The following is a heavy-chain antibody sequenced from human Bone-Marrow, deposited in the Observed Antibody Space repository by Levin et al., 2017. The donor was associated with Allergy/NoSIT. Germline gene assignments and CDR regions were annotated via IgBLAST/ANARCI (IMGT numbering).Heavy chain of an antibody. CDR2: IRSKSYGGTT. V-gene: IGHV3-49*04. CDR1: GFSFGGYT. CDR3: TRDHGSGSGWFIDN. D-gene: IGHD6-19*01. J-gene: IGHJ4*02. Sequence: GGSLRLSCTASGFSFGGYTMSWVRQAPGKGLEWVGFIRSKSYGGTTEYAASVKGRFTISRDDSKSIAYLEMNSLKSEDTSVYYCTRDHGSGSGWFIDNWGQGTLVTVSS.